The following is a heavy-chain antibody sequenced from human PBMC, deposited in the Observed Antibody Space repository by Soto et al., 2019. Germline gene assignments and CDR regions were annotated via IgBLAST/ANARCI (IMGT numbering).Heavy chain of an antibody. Sequence: QVQLVQSGAEVKEPGSSVKVSCKASGGGNLRDYRTTWVRRAPGQGLEWMGGIIPKLGSANYAQNFQGRVTVTADESTNPVYRDLRSLRSDDTAVYYCARGGAGYHFGAVYWCHGTPVTVSS. CDR1: GGGNLRDYR. CDR3: ARGGAGYHFGAVY. D-gene: IGHD5-12*01. J-gene: IGHJ4*01. V-gene: IGHV1-69*01. CDR2: IIPKLGSA.